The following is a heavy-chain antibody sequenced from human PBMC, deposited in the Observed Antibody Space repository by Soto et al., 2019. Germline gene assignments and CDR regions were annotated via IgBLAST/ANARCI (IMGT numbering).Heavy chain of an antibody. D-gene: IGHD6-19*01. Sequence: QVQLQESGPGLVKPSETLSLTCTVSGGSVSSGSYYWSWIRQPPGKGLEWIGYIYYSGSTNYNPSRKSRVTISVDTSKNQFSLKLSSVTAADTAVYYCARDLTYSSGWYGENWFDPWGQGTLVTVSS. J-gene: IGHJ5*02. CDR1: GGSVSSGSYY. CDR2: IYYSGST. V-gene: IGHV4-61*01. CDR3: ARDLTYSSGWYGENWFDP.